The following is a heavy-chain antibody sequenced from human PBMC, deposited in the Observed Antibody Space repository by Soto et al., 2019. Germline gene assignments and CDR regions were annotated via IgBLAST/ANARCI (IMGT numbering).Heavy chain of an antibody. D-gene: IGHD3-10*01. Sequence: QVQLVESGGGLVKPGGSLRLSCAASGFTFSRYGMHWVRQAPGKGLEWVAVISYDGSNKYYAESVKGRFIISRDKSENTLYLQMNSLRAEDTAVYYCAKDVGSGKPYYYYAMDVWGQGTTVTVSS. CDR2: ISYDGSNK. V-gene: IGHV3-30*18. J-gene: IGHJ6*02. CDR1: GFTFSRYG. CDR3: AKDVGSGKPYYYYAMDV.